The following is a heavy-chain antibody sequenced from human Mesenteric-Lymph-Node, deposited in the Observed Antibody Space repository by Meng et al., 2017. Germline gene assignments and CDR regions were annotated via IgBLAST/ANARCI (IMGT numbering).Heavy chain of an antibody. J-gene: IGHJ4*02. V-gene: IGHV4-39*07. D-gene: IGHD3-22*01. CDR2: IYYSGST. CDR3: ARAGAEDYYDSSGYRVSFFDY. Sequence: TLSLTCTVSGGSISSSSYYWGWIRQPPGKGLEWIGSIYYSGSTYYNPSLKSRVTISVDTSKNQFSLKLSSVTAADTAVYYCARAGAEDYYDSSGYRVSFFDYWGQGTLVTVSS. CDR1: GGSISSSSYY.